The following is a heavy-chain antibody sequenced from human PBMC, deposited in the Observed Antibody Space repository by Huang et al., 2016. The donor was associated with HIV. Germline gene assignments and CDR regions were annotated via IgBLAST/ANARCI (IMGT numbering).Heavy chain of an antibody. CDR1: GFTFSSYD. Sequence: EVQLVESGGALVQPGGSLRLSCAASGFTFSSYDMHWVRQGTGKGLGWVSSIGRVCDTYYPGSVKDRITIAREDAKNSLYLQMNSLRAGDTAVYYCARGAAPSTVYYYYYGLDVWGHGTSVTVSS. J-gene: IGHJ6*02. V-gene: IGHV3-13*01. D-gene: IGHD2-15*01. CDR2: IGRVCDT. CDR3: ARGAAPSTVYYYYYGLDV.